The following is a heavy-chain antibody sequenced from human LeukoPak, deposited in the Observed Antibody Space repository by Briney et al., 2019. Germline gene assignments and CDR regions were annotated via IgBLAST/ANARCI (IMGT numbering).Heavy chain of an antibody. J-gene: IGHJ4*02. CDR2: INPSGDSA. D-gene: IGHD1-26*01. CDR3: ARAQSYYDY. V-gene: IGHV1-46*01. Sequence: ASVKVSCKASGYTFTNYYMRWVRQAPGQGLEWMGIINPSGDSAIYAHNFQGRVTMTRDTSTTTVYMELSSLRSEDTAVYYCARAQSYYDYWGQGTLVTVSS. CDR1: GYTFTNYY.